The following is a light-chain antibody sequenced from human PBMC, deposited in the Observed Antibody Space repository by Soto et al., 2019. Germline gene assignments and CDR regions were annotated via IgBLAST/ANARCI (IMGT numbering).Light chain of an antibody. V-gene: IGKV1-5*01. CDR2: HAS. CDR1: QGISNW. Sequence: DIQMTQSPSTLSASIGDTVTVACRASQGISNWLAWYQQKPGKAPKLLIFHASSLESGVPSRFSGSGSGTDFTLTISSLEPEDFAAYYCQQRSNWPPITFGQGTRLEIK. J-gene: IGKJ5*01. CDR3: QQRSNWPPIT.